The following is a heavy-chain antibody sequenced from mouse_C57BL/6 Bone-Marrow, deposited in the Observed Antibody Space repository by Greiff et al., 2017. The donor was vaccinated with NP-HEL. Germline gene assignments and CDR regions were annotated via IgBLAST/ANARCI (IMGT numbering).Heavy chain of an antibody. V-gene: IGHV7-1*01. CDR2: SRNKANDYTT. CDR3: ARDAPLLYAMDY. Sequence: EVQRVESGGGLVQSGRSLRLSCATSGFTFSDFYMEWVRQAPGKGLEWIAASRNKANDYTTEYSASVKGRFIVSRDTSQSILYLQMNALRAEDTAIYYCARDAPLLYAMDYWGQGTSVTVSS. CDR1: GFTFSDFY. D-gene: IGHD2-1*01. J-gene: IGHJ4*01.